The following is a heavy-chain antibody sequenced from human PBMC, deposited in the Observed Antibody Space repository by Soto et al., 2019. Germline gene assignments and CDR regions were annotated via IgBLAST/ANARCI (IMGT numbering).Heavy chain of an antibody. Sequence: QVQLQESGPGLVKPSQTLSLTCTVSGGSISSGGYYWSWIRQHPGKGLEWIGYIYYSGSTYYNPSLKSRVTISVDTSKNQFSLKLSSVTDADTAVYYCTRVVAGYGDYPLDDWGQGTLVNVSS. D-gene: IGHD4-17*01. V-gene: IGHV4-31*03. CDR3: TRVVAGYGDYPLDD. CDR1: GGSISSGGYY. J-gene: IGHJ4*02. CDR2: IYYSGST.